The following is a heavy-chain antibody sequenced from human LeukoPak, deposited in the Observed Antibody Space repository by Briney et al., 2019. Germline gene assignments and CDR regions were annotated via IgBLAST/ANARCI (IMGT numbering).Heavy chain of an antibody. CDR2: IYYSGST. CDR3: ARDQELAEYNWFDP. D-gene: IGHD2/OR15-2a*01. CDR1: GGSISSGGYY. V-gene: IGHV4-31*03. J-gene: IGHJ5*02. Sequence: SETLSLTCTVSGGSISSGGYYWSWIRQHPGKGLEWIGYIYYSGSTYYNPSLKSRVTISVDTSKNQFSLKLSSVTAADTAVYYCARDQELAEYNWFDPWGQGTLVTVSS.